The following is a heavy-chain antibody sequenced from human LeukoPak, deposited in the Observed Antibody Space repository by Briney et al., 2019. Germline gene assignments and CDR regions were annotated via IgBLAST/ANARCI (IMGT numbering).Heavy chain of an antibody. CDR3: ARERGPTGHAYGYFDY. V-gene: IGHV4-59*01. CDR2: VHSSGII. Sequence: SETLSLTCTVSGGSISSYYWSWIRQPPGKGLEWIGYVHSSGIIDYNPSLKSRVTTSVDTSKNQFSLRLSSVTAADTALYYCARERGPTGHAYGYFDYWGQGTLVTVFS. D-gene: IGHD2-8*02. J-gene: IGHJ4*02. CDR1: GGSISSYY.